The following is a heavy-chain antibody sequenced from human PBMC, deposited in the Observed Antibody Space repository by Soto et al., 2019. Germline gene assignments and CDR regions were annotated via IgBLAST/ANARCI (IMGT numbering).Heavy chain of an antibody. Sequence: LSLTCAVYGGSFSGYYWSWIRQPPGKGLEWIGEINHSGSTNYNPSLKSRVTISVDTSKNQFSLKLSSVTAADTAVYYCARWGRLLSSRHYYYYYGMDVWGQGTTVTVSS. V-gene: IGHV4-34*01. CDR3: ARWGRLLSSRHYYYYYGMDV. D-gene: IGHD6-13*01. CDR1: GGSFSGYY. J-gene: IGHJ6*02. CDR2: INHSGST.